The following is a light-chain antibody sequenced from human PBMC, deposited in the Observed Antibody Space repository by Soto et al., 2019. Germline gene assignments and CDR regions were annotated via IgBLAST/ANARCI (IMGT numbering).Light chain of an antibody. CDR2: GAS. CDR1: QSVNSNY. CDR3: HQYGTAPLT. Sequence: EMVMTQSPAILSVSPGESATLSCRASQSVNSNYLAWYQQHPGQPPRLLIYGASSRATGIPDRFSGSGSGTDFTLTISRLEPEDFSVYYCHQYGTAPLTFGPGTKVDIK. J-gene: IGKJ3*01. V-gene: IGKV3-20*01.